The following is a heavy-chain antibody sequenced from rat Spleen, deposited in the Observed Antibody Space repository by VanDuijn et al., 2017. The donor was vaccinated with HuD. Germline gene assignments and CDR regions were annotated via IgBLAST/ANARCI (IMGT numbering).Heavy chain of an antibody. Sequence: EVQLVESDGGLVQPGRSLELSCAASGFTFSDYNMAWVRQAPKKGLAWVATIIYDGSSTYYRDSVKGRFTISRDNAKSTLSLQMDSLRSEDTATYYCARHGIYNNYGWFAYWGQGTLVTVSS. CDR3: ARHGIYNNYGWFAY. V-gene: IGHV5-7*01. J-gene: IGHJ3*01. CDR1: GFTFSDYN. CDR2: IIYDGSST. D-gene: IGHD1-10*01.